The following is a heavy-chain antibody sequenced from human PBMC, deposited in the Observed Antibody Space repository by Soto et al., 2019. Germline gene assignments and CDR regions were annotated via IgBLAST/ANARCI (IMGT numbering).Heavy chain of an antibody. Sequence: XGSLSLSCAASGFTFSSYAMSWVRQAPGKGLEWVSAISGSGGSTYYADSVKGRFTISRDNSKNTLYLQMNSLRAEDTAVYYCAKDGVLRFLESPDPGWFDPWGQGTLVTVPS. J-gene: IGHJ5*02. CDR1: GFTFSSYA. CDR3: AKDGVLRFLESPDPGWFDP. V-gene: IGHV3-23*01. D-gene: IGHD3-3*01. CDR2: ISGSGGST.